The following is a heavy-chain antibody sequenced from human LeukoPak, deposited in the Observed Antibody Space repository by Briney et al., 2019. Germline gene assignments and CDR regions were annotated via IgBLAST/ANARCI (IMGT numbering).Heavy chain of an antibody. V-gene: IGHV1-24*01. CDR2: FDPEDGET. J-gene: IGHJ3*02. D-gene: IGHD6-19*01. CDR1: GYTLTEIS. CDR3: ATPTIPGIGMLGTANAFDI. Sequence: ASVKVSCKVSGYTLTEISMHWVRQVPGKGLEWMGGFDPEDGETIYAQKFQGRVTMTEDTSTDTASMELSSLRSDDTAVYYCATPTIPGIGMLGTANAFDIWGQGTMVTVSS.